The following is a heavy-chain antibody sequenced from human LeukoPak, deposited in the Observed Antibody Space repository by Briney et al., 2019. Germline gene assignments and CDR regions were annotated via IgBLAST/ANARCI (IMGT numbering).Heavy chain of an antibody. CDR2: ISWNSGSI. Sequence: PGRSPRLSCAASGFTFDDYGMHWVRQAPGKGLEWVSGISWNSGSIGYADSVKGRFTISRDNAKSTLYLQMNSLRADDMALYYCTKASGYSSGAVDYWGQGTLVTVSS. J-gene: IGHJ4*02. V-gene: IGHV3-9*03. D-gene: IGHD5-18*01. CDR3: TKASGYSSGAVDY. CDR1: GFTFDDYG.